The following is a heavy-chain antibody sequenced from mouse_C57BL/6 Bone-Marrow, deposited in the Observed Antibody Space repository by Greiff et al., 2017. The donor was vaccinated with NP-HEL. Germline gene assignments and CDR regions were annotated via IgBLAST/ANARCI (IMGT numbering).Heavy chain of an antibody. CDR2: IDPANGNT. CDR3: ARPHELLWLRQGYYYAMDY. V-gene: IGHV14-3*01. Sequence: EVQLQESVAELVRPGASVKLSCTASGFNIKNTYMHWVKQRPEQGLEWIGRIDPANGNTKYAPKFQGKATITADTSSNTAYLQLSSLTSEDTAIYYCARPHELLWLRQGYYYAMDYWGQGTSVTVSS. CDR1: GFNIKNTY. D-gene: IGHD2-2*01. J-gene: IGHJ4*01.